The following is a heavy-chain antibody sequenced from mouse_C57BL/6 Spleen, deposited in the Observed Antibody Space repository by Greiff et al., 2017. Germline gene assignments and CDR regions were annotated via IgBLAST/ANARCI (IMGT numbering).Heavy chain of an antibody. CDR2: IDPETGGT. CDR1: GYTFTDYE. V-gene: IGHV1-15*01. CDR3: TNGNYGFYY. Sequence: VQLQQSGAELVRPGASVTLSCKASGYTFTDYEMHWVKQTPVHGLEWIGAIDPETGGTAYNQKFKGKAILTADKSSSTAYMELRSLTSEDSAVYYCTNGNYGFYYWGQGTTLTVSS. J-gene: IGHJ2*01. D-gene: IGHD2-1*01.